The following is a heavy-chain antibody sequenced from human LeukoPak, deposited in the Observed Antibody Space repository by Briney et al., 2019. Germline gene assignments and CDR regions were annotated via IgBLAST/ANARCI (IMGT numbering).Heavy chain of an antibody. CDR2: IKHSGST. D-gene: IGHD3-16*02. Sequence: PSETLSLTCAVYGGSFSGYYWSWIRQPPGKGLEWIGEIKHSGSTNYNPSLKSRVTISVDTSKNQFSLKLSSVTAADTAVYYCARAKGYDYVWGSYRSVAFDYWGQGTLVTVSS. CDR3: ARAKGYDYVWGSYRSVAFDY. CDR1: GGSFSGYY. V-gene: IGHV4-34*01. J-gene: IGHJ4*02.